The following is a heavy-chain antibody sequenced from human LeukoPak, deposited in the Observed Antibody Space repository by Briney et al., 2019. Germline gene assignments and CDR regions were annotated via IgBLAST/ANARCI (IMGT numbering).Heavy chain of an antibody. Sequence: GGSLRLSCAASGFTFSSYGMHWVRQAPGKGLEWVEFIRYDGSNKYYADSVKGRFTISRDNSKNTLYLQMKSLRAEDTAVYYCAKGGGYEAQYYYYYLDVWGKGTTVTISS. CDR1: GFTFSSYG. CDR2: IRYDGSNK. J-gene: IGHJ6*03. V-gene: IGHV3-30*02. CDR3: AKGGGYEAQYYYYYLDV. D-gene: IGHD5-12*01.